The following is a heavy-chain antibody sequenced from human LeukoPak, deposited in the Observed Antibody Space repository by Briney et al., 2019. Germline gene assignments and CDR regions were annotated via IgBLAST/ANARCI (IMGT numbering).Heavy chain of an antibody. V-gene: IGHV3-66*01. D-gene: IGHD4-23*01. CDR2: IYSGGST. CDR1: GFTVSSNY. J-gene: IGHJ4*02. CDR3: ASNYGGNYISRTFDY. Sequence: GGSLRLSCAASGFTVSSNYMSWVRQALGKGLEWVSVIYSGGSTYYADSVKGRFTISRDNSKNTLYLQMNSLRVEDTAVYYCASNYGGNYISRTFDYWGQGTLVTVSS.